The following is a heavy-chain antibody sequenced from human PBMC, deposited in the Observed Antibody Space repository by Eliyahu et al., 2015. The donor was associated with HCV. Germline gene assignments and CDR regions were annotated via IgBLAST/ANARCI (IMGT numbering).Heavy chain of an antibody. CDR1: GXLFXXFW. Sequence: EVRLVESGGGLVQPGGSLXLSCGXSGXLFXXFWLGWVRQAPGKGLGXVASIKEDGSEKYYVDSVKGRFTISRDYGKNSLNLQMNSLRAEDTAVYYCARDMFEWLVPGIFDYWGQGTLVTVSS. V-gene: IGHV3-7*01. D-gene: IGHD6-19*01. CDR3: ARDMFEWLVPGIFDY. J-gene: IGHJ4*02. CDR2: IKEDGSEK.